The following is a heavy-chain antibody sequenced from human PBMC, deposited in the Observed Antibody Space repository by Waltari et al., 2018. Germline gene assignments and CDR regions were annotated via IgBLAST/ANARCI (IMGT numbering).Heavy chain of an antibody. Sequence: QVQLVQSGAEVKQPGASVKVSCKASGYTFTGYYLHWVRQAPGHGLGWMGWINPNSGGTNYAQKFQGRVTMTRDTSISTAYMELSRLRSDDTAVYYCARDNEGYINVVVPAAPTFDIWGQGTMVTVSS. V-gene: IGHV1-2*02. CDR1: GYTFTGYY. CDR3: ARDNEGYINVVVPAAPTFDI. J-gene: IGHJ3*02. CDR2: INPNSGGT. D-gene: IGHD2-2*01.